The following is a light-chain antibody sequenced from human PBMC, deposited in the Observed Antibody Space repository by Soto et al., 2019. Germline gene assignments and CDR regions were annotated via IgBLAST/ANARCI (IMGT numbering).Light chain of an antibody. Sequence: DIQMTQSPSTLSASVGDRVTITCRASQSIGTWLAWYQQKPGKAPKLLIYDASSLESGVTSRFSGSGSGTEVTLTISSLQPHDSATYYCQQYKSSPAFGQGIKVEIK. CDR2: DAS. CDR1: QSIGTW. J-gene: IGKJ1*01. CDR3: QQYKSSPA. V-gene: IGKV1-5*01.